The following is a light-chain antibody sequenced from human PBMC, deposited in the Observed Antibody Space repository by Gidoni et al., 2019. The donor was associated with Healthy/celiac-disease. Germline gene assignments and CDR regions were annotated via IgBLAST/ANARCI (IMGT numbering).Light chain of an antibody. V-gene: IGKV1-13*02. CDR2: DAA. CDR3: QQFNSYPHGYT. Sequence: AIQLTQSPSSLSASVGDRVTITCRASQGISSALAWYQQKPGKAPKLLIYDAASLESGVPSRFSGSGSGTDFTLTISSLQPEDFATDYCQQFNSYPHGYTFGQGTKLEIK. J-gene: IGKJ2*01. CDR1: QGISSA.